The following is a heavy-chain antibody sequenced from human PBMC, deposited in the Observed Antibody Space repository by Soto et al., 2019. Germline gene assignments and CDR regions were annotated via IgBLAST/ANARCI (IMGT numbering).Heavy chain of an antibody. CDR1: GFTFSDYY. D-gene: IGHD2-2*02. CDR3: ARGKMKAAIVTEYLQH. J-gene: IGHJ1*01. CDR2: ISSSGSTI. Sequence: GGSLRLSCAASGFTFSDYYMSWIRQAPGKGLEWVSYISSSGSTIYYADSVKGRSTISRDNAKNSLYLQMNSLRAEDTAVYYCARGKMKAAIVTEYLQHWGQGTLVTVYS. V-gene: IGHV3-11*01.